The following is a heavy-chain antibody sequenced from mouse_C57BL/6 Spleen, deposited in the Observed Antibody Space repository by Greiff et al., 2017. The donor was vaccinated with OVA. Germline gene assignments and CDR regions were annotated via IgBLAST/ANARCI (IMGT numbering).Heavy chain of an antibody. CDR1: GYSITSGYY. D-gene: IGHD3-2*02. CDR2: ISYDGSN. Sequence: EVQVVESGPGLVKPSQSLSLTCSVTGYSITSGYYWNWIRQFPGNKLEWMGYISYDGSNNYNPSLKNRISITRDTSKNQFFLKLNSVTTEDTATYYCARDQDYAMDYWGQGTSVTVSS. J-gene: IGHJ4*01. V-gene: IGHV3-6*01. CDR3: ARDQDYAMDY.